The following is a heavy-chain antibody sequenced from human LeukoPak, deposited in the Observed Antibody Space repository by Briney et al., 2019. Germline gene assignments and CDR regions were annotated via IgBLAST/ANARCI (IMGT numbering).Heavy chain of an antibody. J-gene: IGHJ4*02. CDR3: ARVGWNGGNSGRVLVGDY. V-gene: IGHV1-46*01. CDR2: IYPRDGST. D-gene: IGHD4-23*01. Sequence: ASVKVSCKASGYIFTSNYIHWVRQAPGQGLEWMGMIYPRDGSTSYAQRFQDRVTVTRDTSTSTAYMELSSLRSEDTAVYYCARVGWNGGNSGRVLVGDYWGQGTLVTVSS. CDR1: GYIFTSNY.